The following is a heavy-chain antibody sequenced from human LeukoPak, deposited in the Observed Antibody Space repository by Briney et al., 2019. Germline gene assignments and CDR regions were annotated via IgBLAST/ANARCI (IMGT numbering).Heavy chain of an antibody. CDR3: ARDRGYDFWSGYLDY. Sequence: GGSLRLSCAASGFTFSSYSMNWVRQASGKGLEWVSSISSSSSYIYYADSVKGRFTISRDNAKNSLYLQMNSLRAEDTAVYYCARDRGYDFWSGYLDYWGQGTLVTVSS. CDR1: GFTFSSYS. J-gene: IGHJ4*02. D-gene: IGHD3-3*01. CDR2: ISSSSSYI. V-gene: IGHV3-21*01.